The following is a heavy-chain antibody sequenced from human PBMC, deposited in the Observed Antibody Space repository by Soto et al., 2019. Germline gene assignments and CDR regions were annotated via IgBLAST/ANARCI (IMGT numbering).Heavy chain of an antibody. CDR3: ARALDF. J-gene: IGHJ1*01. D-gene: IGHD3-3*01. CDR1: GVSVSRDYQ. Sequence: SETLSLTCTVSGVSVSRDYQWIWIRQPPGKGLEWIGHISYSGSPYYHPSLRSRLSISADTSKNQFSLKVKSVTAADTAVYYCARALDFWGQGTLVTVSS. CDR2: ISYSGSP. V-gene: IGHV4-30-4*01.